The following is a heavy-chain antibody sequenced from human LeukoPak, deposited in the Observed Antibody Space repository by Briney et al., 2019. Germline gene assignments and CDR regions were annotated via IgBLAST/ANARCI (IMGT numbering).Heavy chain of an antibody. CDR3: ARQGSALRYSHSYMDV. Sequence: GRSLRLSCEVSGFIFENYAMHWVRQAPGKGLEWVAVISSDGSDKYHADAVTGRLTISRDISKNTLHLQMQSLRPEDTAVHCARQGSALRYSHSYMDVWGKGTTVTVSS. D-gene: IGHD2-15*01. CDR1: GFIFENYA. V-gene: IGHV3-30*01. J-gene: IGHJ6*03. CDR2: ISSDGSDK.